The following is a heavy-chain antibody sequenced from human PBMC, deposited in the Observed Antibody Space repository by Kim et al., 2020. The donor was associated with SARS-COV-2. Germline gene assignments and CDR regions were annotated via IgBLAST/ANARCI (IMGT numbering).Heavy chain of an antibody. CDR3: ARGSHQWLGHDDAFDI. V-gene: IGHV1-3*01. J-gene: IGHJ3*02. Sequence: ASVKVSCKASGYTFTSYAMHWVRQAPGQRLEWMGWINAGNGNTKYSQKFQGRVTITRDTSASTAYMELSSLRSEDTAVYYCARGSHQWLGHDDAFDIWGQGTMVTVSS. D-gene: IGHD6-19*01. CDR2: INAGNGNT. CDR1: GYTFTSYA.